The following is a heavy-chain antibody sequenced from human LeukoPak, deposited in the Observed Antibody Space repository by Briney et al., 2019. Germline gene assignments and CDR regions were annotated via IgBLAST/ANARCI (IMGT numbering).Heavy chain of an antibody. CDR3: ARGPPTVYGGNGFYYVFDY. CDR1: GGSISSYY. V-gene: IGHV4-59*01. CDR2: IYYSGST. J-gene: IGHJ4*02. Sequence: PSETLSLTCTVSGGSISSYYWSWIRQPPGKGLEWIGYIYYSGSTNYNPSLKSRVTISVDTSKNQFSLKLSSVTAADTAVFYCARGPPTVYGGNGFYYVFDYWGQGTLVTVSS. D-gene: IGHD3-22*01.